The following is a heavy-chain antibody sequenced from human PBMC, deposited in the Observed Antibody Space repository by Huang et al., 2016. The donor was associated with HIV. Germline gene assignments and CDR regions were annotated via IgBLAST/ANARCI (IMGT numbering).Heavy chain of an antibody. CDR2: IRASGATI. Sequence: EVQLVESGGGLVQPGGSLRLSCAASGFIFSNFSMNWVRQTPGKGLEWVSYIRASGATIYYAASAKGRFTVSRDDAKKSLYLQLNSLRDEDTAVYYCARDLRGYDSTFDFYYYYGMDVWGQGTTVTVSS. CDR3: ARDLRGYDSTFDFYYYYGMDV. D-gene: IGHD3-22*01. J-gene: IGHJ6*02. CDR1: GFIFSNFS. V-gene: IGHV3-48*02.